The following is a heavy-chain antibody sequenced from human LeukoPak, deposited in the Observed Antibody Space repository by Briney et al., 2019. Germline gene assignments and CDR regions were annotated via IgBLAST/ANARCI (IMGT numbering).Heavy chain of an antibody. Sequence: GASVKVSCKASGYTFTSYGISWVRQAPGQGLEWMGWISAYNGNTNYAQKFQGRVTMTRDTSISTAYMELSRLRSDDTAVYYCAREEETMVTAPYFDYWGQGTLVTVSS. J-gene: IGHJ4*02. CDR2: ISAYNGNT. D-gene: IGHD5-18*01. CDR1: GYTFTSYG. V-gene: IGHV1-18*01. CDR3: AREEETMVTAPYFDY.